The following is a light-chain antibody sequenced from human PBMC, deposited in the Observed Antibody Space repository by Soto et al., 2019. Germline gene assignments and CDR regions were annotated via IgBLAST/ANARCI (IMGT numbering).Light chain of an antibody. CDR2: DVT. CDR3: NSYTTSGAVV. J-gene: IGLJ3*02. Sequence: QSALTQPASVSGSPGQSITISCTGTSSDVGGYNFVSWYQQHPGNAPKLIIYDVTSRPSGVSNRFSGSKSGNAASLTISALPAEDEALYYCNSYTTSGAVVFGGGTKLTVL. CDR1: SSDVGGYNF. V-gene: IGLV2-14*03.